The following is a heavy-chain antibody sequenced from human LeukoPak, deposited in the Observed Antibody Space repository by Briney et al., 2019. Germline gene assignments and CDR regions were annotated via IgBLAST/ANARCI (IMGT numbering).Heavy chain of an antibody. Sequence: GESLKIFCRGSGCIFFNYWIAWVGQLPGKGLEGMGIINPVDADARYSPSFQGQVTLSGDKSVTTAYLQRSSLEASDTAMYYCARLLLTSSRTGWGSFEFRGQGTLVTVSS. V-gene: IGHV5-51*01. CDR2: INPVDADA. CDR1: GCIFFNYW. D-gene: IGHD6-13*01. J-gene: IGHJ4*02. CDR3: ARLLLTSSRTGWGSFEF.